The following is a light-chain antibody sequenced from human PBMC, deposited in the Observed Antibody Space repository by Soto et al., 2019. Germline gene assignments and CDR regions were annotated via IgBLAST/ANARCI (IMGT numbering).Light chain of an antibody. CDR2: EVS. Sequence: QSALTQPASVSGSPGQSITISCTGTSSDVGGYNYVSWYQQHPGKAPKLMIYEVSNRPSGVSNRFSGSKSGNTASLTTSGLQAEDEADYYCSSYTSSSPLFGGGTKLTVL. J-gene: IGLJ2*01. V-gene: IGLV2-14*01. CDR3: SSYTSSSPL. CDR1: SSDVGGYNY.